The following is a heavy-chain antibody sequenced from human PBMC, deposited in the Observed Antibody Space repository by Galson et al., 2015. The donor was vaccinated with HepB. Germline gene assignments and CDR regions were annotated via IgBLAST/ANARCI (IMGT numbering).Heavy chain of an antibody. Sequence: SETLSLTCSVSGGSITRSSYFWAWIRQPPGKGLEWIGNIYFSGTTYYNPSLESRVSISADPSNNQFSLNLTSVTVADTAVYYCARLQVDPTMGLRRAFDMWGHGTTVTVSS. D-gene: IGHD5-18*01. V-gene: IGHV4-39*07. CDR2: IYFSGTT. J-gene: IGHJ3*02. CDR1: GGSITRSSYF. CDR3: ARLQVDPTMGLRRAFDM.